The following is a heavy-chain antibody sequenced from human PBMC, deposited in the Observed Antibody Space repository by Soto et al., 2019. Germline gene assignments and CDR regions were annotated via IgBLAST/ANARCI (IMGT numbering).Heavy chain of an antibody. CDR2: ISDTGGRI. CDR3: AKSLNINWKNWFDP. CDR1: GFTFSGYA. D-gene: IGHD1-1*01. Sequence: GGSLRLSCAASGFTFSGYAVSWVRQAPGKGLEWVSAISDTGGRIYYADSVKGRFTISRDNSKNTLYLEMNSLRVEDTAVYYCAKSLNINWKNWFDPWGQGTLVTVSS. V-gene: IGHV3-23*01. J-gene: IGHJ5*02.